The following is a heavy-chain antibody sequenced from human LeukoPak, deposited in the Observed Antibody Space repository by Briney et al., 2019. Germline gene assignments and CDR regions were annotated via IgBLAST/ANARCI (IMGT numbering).Heavy chain of an antibody. J-gene: IGHJ4*02. D-gene: IGHD5-12*01. CDR3: ARGSSAYDFYFDY. CDR1: GFTFSPYS. Sequence: GGSLRLSCAASGFTFSPYSMNWVRRAPGKGLEWVSSISSSGSYIYYADSVKGRFTISRDNAKNSLYLQMNSLRAEDTAVYYCARGSSAYDFYFDYWGQGTLVTVSS. CDR2: ISSSGSYI. V-gene: IGHV3-21*01.